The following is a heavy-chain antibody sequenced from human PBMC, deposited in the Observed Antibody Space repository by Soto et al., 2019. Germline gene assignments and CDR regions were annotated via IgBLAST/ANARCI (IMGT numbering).Heavy chain of an antibody. J-gene: IGHJ2*01. Sequence: EVQLVESGGGLVQPGGSLRLSCAASGFTFSSYWMHWVRQAPGKGLVWVSRINSDGSSTSDAASVKGRFTISRDNAKNTLYLQMNSLRAEDTAVYSCARGGSLNWYFDLWGRGTLVTVSS. V-gene: IGHV3-74*01. CDR3: ARGGSLNWYFDL. CDR2: INSDGSST. D-gene: IGHD1-26*01. CDR1: GFTFSSYW.